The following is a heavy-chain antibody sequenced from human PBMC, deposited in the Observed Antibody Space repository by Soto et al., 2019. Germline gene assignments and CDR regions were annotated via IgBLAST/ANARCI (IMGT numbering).Heavy chain of an antibody. V-gene: IGHV3-30*02. Sequence: GGSLRLSCAASGFTFSSYGMHWVRQAPGKGLEWVAVIWYDGSNKYYAESVKGRVTITRDTSASTAYMELSSLRSEDTAVYYCAGGQDNWFDPWGQGTLVTVSS. CDR2: IWYDGSNK. J-gene: IGHJ5*02. CDR3: AGGQDNWFDP. D-gene: IGHD2-15*01. CDR1: GFTFSSYG.